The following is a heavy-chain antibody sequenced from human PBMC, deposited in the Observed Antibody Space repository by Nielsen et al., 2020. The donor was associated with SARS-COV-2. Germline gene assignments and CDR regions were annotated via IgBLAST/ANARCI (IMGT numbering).Heavy chain of an antibody. Sequence: WIRQPPGKGLEWIGYIYYSGSTYYNPSLKSRVTISVDTSKNQFSLKLNSVTAADTAVYYCARSPVGRLLWFGVHEYYFDYWGQGTLVTVSS. V-gene: IGHV4-30-2*04. D-gene: IGHD3-10*01. CDR3: ARSPVGRLLWFGVHEYYFDY. CDR2: IYYSGST. J-gene: IGHJ4*02.